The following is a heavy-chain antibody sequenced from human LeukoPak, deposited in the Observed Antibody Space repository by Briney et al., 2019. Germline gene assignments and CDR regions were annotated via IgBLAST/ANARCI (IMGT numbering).Heavy chain of an antibody. V-gene: IGHV1-69*05. Sequence: SVKVSCEASGGTFSSYAISWVRQAPGQGLEWMGGIIPIFGTANYAQKFQGRVTITTDESTSTAYMELSSLRSEDTAVYYCARGRASSSPFDYWGQGTLVTVS. CDR3: ARGRASSSPFDY. CDR1: GGTFSSYA. J-gene: IGHJ4*02. D-gene: IGHD6-6*01. CDR2: IIPIFGTA.